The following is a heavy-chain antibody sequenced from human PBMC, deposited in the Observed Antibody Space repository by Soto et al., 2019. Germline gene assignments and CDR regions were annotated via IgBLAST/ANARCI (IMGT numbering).Heavy chain of an antibody. CDR3: ARDPAPSGWYDY. CDR2: INSDGSST. Sequence: VGSLRLSCAASGFTFSNYWMHWVRQVSGKGLVWVSRINSDGSSTSYADSVKGRFTISRDNAKNTLYLQMNSLRAEDTAVYYCARDPAPSGWYDYWGQGTLVTVSS. V-gene: IGHV3-74*01. J-gene: IGHJ4*02. D-gene: IGHD6-19*01. CDR1: GFTFSNYW.